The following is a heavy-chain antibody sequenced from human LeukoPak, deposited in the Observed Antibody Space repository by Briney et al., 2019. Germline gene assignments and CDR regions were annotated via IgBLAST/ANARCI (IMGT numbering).Heavy chain of an antibody. Sequence: GGPLRLSCAASGFTFSSYGMHWVRQAPGKGLEWVAFIRYDGSNKYYVDSVKGRFTISRDNSKNTLYLQMNSLRAEDTAVYYCASGNPMSFDYWGQGTLVTVSS. J-gene: IGHJ4*02. CDR1: GFTFSSYG. D-gene: IGHD2-15*01. CDR2: IRYDGSNK. V-gene: IGHV3-30*02. CDR3: ASGNPMSFDY.